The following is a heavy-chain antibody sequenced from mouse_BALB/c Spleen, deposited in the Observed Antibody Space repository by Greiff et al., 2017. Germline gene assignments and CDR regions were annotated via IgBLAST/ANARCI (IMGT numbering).Heavy chain of an antibody. CDR3: ARIVRDGKGDY. CDR1: GYTFTSYW. CDR2: INPSNGRT. V-gene: IGHV1S81*02. Sequence: QVHVKQPGAELVKPGASVKLSCKASGYTFTSYWMHWVKQRPGQGLEWIGEINPSNGRTNYNEKFKSKATLTVDKSSSTAYMQRSSLTSEDSAVYYCARIVRDGKGDYWGQGTTLTVSS. D-gene: IGHD2-1*01. J-gene: IGHJ2*01.